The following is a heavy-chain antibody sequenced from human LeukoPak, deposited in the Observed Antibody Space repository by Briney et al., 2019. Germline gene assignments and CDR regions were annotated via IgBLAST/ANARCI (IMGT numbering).Heavy chain of an antibody. CDR2: ISDGSNK. CDR3: ARDGGYPTGFFDY. Sequence: GGSRRLSWAASGFTFSSYAMHWVRQAPGEGLGWEAVISDGSNKYYADSVKGRFSISRDNSKNTLYLQMNSLRAEDTAVYYCARDGGYPTGFFDYWGQGTLVTVSS. J-gene: IGHJ4*02. CDR1: GFTFSSYA. V-gene: IGHV3-30-3*01. D-gene: IGHD3-16*01.